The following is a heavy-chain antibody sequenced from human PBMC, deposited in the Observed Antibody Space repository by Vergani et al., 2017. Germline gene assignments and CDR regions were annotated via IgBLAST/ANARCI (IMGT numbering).Heavy chain of an antibody. Sequence: QLQLQESGPGLVKPSETLSLTCTVSGGSISSSSYYWGWIRQPPGKGLEWIGSIYYSGSTYYNPSLKSRVTISVDTSKNQFSLKLSSVTAADTAVYYCARDHSGYVHPGEGYYYYYGMDVWGQGTTVTVSS. D-gene: IGHD5-12*01. V-gene: IGHV4-39*07. CDR1: GGSISSSSYY. CDR3: ARDHSGYVHPGEGYYYYYGMDV. J-gene: IGHJ6*02. CDR2: IYYSGST.